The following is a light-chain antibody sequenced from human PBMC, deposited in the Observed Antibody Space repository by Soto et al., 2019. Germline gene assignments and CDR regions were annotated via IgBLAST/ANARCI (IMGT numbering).Light chain of an antibody. V-gene: IGKV1-9*01. CDR1: QDISSF. J-gene: IGKJ1*01. Sequence: DIQLTQSPSFLSASVGDRVTITCRASQDISSFLAWYQQKPGKASNLLIFTVSTLQSGVPSRFGVSGSGTEFTLTISCLQPEDFATYYCQQLKTYPRTFGQGTKVEIK. CDR3: QQLKTYPRT. CDR2: TVS.